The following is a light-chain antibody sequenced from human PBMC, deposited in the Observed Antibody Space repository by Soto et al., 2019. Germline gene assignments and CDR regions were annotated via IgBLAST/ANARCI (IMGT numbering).Light chain of an antibody. CDR3: HLYGGSPPHT. V-gene: IGKV3-20*01. CDR1: QSVSSNH. J-gene: IGKJ2*01. Sequence: EIVLTQSPGTLSLSPGERATLSCRASQSVSSNHLAWYQQKPGQAPKLLIYGSSSRATGIPDRISVSGSGTDFTLTISRLEPEDFAMYFCHLYGGSPPHTFGQGTKVEIK. CDR2: GSS.